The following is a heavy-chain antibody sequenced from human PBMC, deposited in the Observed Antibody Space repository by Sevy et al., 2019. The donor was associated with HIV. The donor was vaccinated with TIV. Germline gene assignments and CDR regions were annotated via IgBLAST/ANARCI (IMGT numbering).Heavy chain of an antibody. Sequence: GGSLRLSCAASGFTFSSYGMHWVRQAPGKGLEWVVVIWYDGSNKYYADSVKGRFTISRDNSKNTLYLQMNSLRAEDTAVYYCAREFDRDAFDIWGQGTMVTVSS. CDR2: IWYDGSNK. J-gene: IGHJ3*02. V-gene: IGHV3-33*01. CDR3: AREFDRDAFDI. CDR1: GFTFSSYG.